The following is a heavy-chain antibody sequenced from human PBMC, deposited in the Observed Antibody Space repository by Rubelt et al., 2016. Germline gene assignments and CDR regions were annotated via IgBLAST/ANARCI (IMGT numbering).Heavy chain of an antibody. Sequence: QVQLVQSGAEVKKPGASVKVSCKASGYTFSSYGISWVRQAPGHGLEWMGWIRAYDGKTNYAQKLKGRVTMTTATSTSTAYMELRGLGSDDTAVYFCARDQLALYAFDIWGQGTMVTVSS. V-gene: IGHV1-18*01. CDR2: IRAYDGKT. CDR3: ARDQLALYAFDI. J-gene: IGHJ3*02. CDR1: GYTFSSYG. D-gene: IGHD1-1*01.